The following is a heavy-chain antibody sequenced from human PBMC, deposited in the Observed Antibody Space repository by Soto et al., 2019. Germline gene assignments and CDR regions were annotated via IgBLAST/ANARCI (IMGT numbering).Heavy chain of an antibody. CDR2: IYYSGST. Sequence: PSETLSLTCTVSGGSISSGDYYWSWIRQPPGKGLEWIGYIYYSGSTYYNPSLKSRVTISVDTSKNQFSLKLSSVTAADTAVYYCAREAYYYDSSGYIYYYYGMDVWGQGTTVTVSS. D-gene: IGHD3-22*01. J-gene: IGHJ6*02. CDR3: AREAYYYDSSGYIYYYYGMDV. V-gene: IGHV4-30-4*01. CDR1: GGSISSGDYY.